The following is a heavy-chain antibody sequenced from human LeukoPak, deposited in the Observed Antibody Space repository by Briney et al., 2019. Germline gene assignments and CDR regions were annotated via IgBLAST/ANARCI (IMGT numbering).Heavy chain of an antibody. D-gene: IGHD6-13*01. V-gene: IGHV3-23*01. CDR1: GFTFSSYA. Sequence: GGSLRLSCAASGFTFSSYAMNWVRQAPGKGLEWVSTIDGRGGSTFSADSVKGRFTISRDNAKNSLYLQMNSLRAEDTAVYYCARDALSSSRPRGYNWFDPWGQGTLVTVSS. J-gene: IGHJ5*02. CDR2: IDGRGGST. CDR3: ARDALSSSRPRGYNWFDP.